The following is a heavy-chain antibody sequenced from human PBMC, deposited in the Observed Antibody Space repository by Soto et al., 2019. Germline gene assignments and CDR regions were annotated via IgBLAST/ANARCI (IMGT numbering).Heavy chain of an antibody. J-gene: IGHJ6*02. V-gene: IGHV3-30*03. CDR1: GFTFSSYG. D-gene: IGHD2-15*01. Sequence: GGSLRLSCAASGFTFSSYGMHWVRQAPGKGLEWVAVISYDGSNKYYADSVKGRFTISRDNAKNSLYLQMHSLRDEDTAVYYCAREGWPLLQTGMDVWGQGTTVTVSS. CDR3: AREGWPLLQTGMDV. CDR2: ISYDGSNK.